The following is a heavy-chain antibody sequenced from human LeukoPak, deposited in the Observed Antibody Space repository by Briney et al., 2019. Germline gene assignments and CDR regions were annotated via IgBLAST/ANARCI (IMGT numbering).Heavy chain of an antibody. J-gene: IGHJ3*02. CDR1: GGSISSYY. D-gene: IGHD5-18*01. CDR2: VYYSGST. V-gene: IGHV4-59*01. Sequence: TSETLSLTCTVSGGSISSYYWSWIRQPPGKGLEWIGYVYYSGSTNYNPSLKRRVTISVDTSKNQFSLKLRSVTAADTAVYYCARYTAMVAFHAHGFDIWGQGTMVTVSS. CDR3: ARYTAMVAFHAHGFDI.